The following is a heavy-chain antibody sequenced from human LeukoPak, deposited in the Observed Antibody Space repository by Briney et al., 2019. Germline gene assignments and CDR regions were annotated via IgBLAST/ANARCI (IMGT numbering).Heavy chain of an antibody. V-gene: IGHV4-61*02. Sequence: SETLSLTCTVSGGSISSGSYYWSWIRQPAGKGLEWIGRIYTSGSTNYNPSLKSRVTISVDTSMNQFSLKLSSVTAADTAVYYCARELPFNGHYYYYGMDVWGQGTTVTVSS. CDR2: IYTSGST. CDR3: ARELPFNGHYYYYGMDV. J-gene: IGHJ6*02. CDR1: GGSISSGSYY. D-gene: IGHD3-3*02.